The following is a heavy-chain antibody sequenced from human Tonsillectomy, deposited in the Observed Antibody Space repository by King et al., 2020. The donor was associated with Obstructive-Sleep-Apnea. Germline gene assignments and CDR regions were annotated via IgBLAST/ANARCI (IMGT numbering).Heavy chain of an antibody. Sequence: VQLQESGPGLVKPSETLSLTCTVSGGSISSYYWTWIRQPAGKGLEWIGRIYPSGSTNYKPFLKSRVTMSVDTSKNQFSLKLSSVTAADTAVYYCARETYSYGRLDYWGQGTLVTVSS. J-gene: IGHJ4*02. CDR1: GGSISSYY. CDR2: IYPSGST. V-gene: IGHV4-4*07. CDR3: ARETYSYGRLDY. D-gene: IGHD5-18*01.